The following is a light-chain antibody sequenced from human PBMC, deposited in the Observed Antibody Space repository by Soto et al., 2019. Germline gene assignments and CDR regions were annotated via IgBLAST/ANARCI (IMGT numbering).Light chain of an antibody. CDR2: GAS. V-gene: IGKV3-20*01. Sequence: EIVLTQSPGTLSLSPGERATLSCRASQSVSSSYLAWYQQKPGQAPRLLIYGASSRATGIPDRFSGSGSGTDFTLTISRLEPGDFATYYCQHYDSLPPVTFGGGTKVEIK. CDR3: QHYDSLPPVT. CDR1: QSVSSSY. J-gene: IGKJ4*01.